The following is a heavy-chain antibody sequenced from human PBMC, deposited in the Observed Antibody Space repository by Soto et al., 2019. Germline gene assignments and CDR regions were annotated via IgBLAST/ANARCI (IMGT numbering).Heavy chain of an antibody. D-gene: IGHD3-22*01. CDR3: ARDSSGYYGFDY. CDR1: GFSLNTRGVD. J-gene: IGHJ4*02. CDR2: VYWDDDE. V-gene: IGHV2-5*02. Sequence: QITLKESGPTLVKPTQTLTLTCTFSGFSLNTRGVDVGWIRQPPGKALEWLGLVYWDDDERYSPSLKSRLTIMKDTSKNQVVLIMTNMDPVDTATYYCARDSSGYYGFDYWGQGTLVTVSS.